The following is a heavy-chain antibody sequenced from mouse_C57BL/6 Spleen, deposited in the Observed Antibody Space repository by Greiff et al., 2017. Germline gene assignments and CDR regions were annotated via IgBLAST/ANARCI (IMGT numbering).Heavy chain of an antibody. CDR3: ARKPTFYGSSGYFDV. Sequence: QVQLKQSGPELVKPGASVKISCKASGYAFSSSWMNWVKQRPGKGLEWIGRIYPGDGDPTYNGKFKGKATLTADKSSSTAYMQLSSLTSEDSAVYFCARKPTFYGSSGYFDVWGTGTTVTVSA. CDR1: GYAFSSSW. CDR2: IYPGDGDP. D-gene: IGHD1-1*01. J-gene: IGHJ1*03. V-gene: IGHV1-82*01.